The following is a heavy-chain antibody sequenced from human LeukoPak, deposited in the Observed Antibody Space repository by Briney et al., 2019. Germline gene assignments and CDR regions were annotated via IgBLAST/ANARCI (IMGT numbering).Heavy chain of an antibody. J-gene: IGHJ5*02. CDR2: INPSGGST. Sequence: GASVKVSCKASGYTFTSYYMHWVRQAPGQGLEWMGIINPSGGSTSYAQKFQGRVTMTRDTSTSIVYMELSSLRSEDTAVYYCAREGCGGDCSNWFDPWGQGTLVTVSS. D-gene: IGHD2-21*02. V-gene: IGHV1-46*01. CDR3: AREGCGGDCSNWFDP. CDR1: GYTFTSYY.